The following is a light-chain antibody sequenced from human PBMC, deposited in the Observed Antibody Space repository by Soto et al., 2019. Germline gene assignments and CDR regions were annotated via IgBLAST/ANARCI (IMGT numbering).Light chain of an antibody. CDR1: QSVLYSSNNKNY. Sequence: DIVMTQSPDSLAVSLGERATINCKSSQSVLYSSNNKNYFAWYQQKPGQPPRLLIYWASTRKSGVPDRVSGGGSGTDFTLTISSLQAEDVAVYYCQQYYDTPQTFGQGTKVEIK. V-gene: IGKV4-1*01. CDR3: QQYYDTPQT. J-gene: IGKJ1*01. CDR2: WAS.